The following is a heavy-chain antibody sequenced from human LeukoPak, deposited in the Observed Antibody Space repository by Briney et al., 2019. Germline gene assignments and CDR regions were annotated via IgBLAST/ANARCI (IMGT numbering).Heavy chain of an antibody. D-gene: IGHD6-13*01. Sequence: GRSLRLSCAASGFTFSSYGMHWVRQAPGKGLEWVAVISYDGSNKYYADSVKGRFTISRDNSKNTLYLQMNSLRAEDTAVYYCAKDLRHSSSWYYFDYWGQGTLVTVSS. CDR3: AKDLRHSSSWYYFDY. CDR1: GFTFSSYG. V-gene: IGHV3-30*18. J-gene: IGHJ4*02. CDR2: ISYDGSNK.